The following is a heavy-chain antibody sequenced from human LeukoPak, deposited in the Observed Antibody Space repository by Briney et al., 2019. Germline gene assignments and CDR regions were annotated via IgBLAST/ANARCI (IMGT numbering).Heavy chain of an antibody. V-gene: IGHV4-30-4*08. J-gene: IGHJ1*01. CDR2: IYYSGST. Sequence: TSETLSLTCAVYGGSFSGYYWSWIRQPPGKGLEWIGYIYYSGSTYYNPSLKSRVTISVDTSKNQFSLKLGSVTAADTAVYYCARLLRWSSAEYFQHWGQGTLVTVSS. D-gene: IGHD4-23*01. CDR3: ARLLRWSSAEYFQH. CDR1: GGSFSGYY.